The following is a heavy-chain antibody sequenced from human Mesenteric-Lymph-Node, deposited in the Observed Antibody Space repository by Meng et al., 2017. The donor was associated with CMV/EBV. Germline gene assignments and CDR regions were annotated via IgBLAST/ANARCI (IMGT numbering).Heavy chain of an antibody. D-gene: IGHD2-15*01. CDR3: ARRAALFDP. CDR1: GGSFSGYY. V-gene: IGHV4-34*01. J-gene: IGHJ5*02. CDR2: INHSGST. Sequence: SKTLSPTCAVYGGSFSGYYWSWIRQPPGKGLEWIGEINHSGSTNYNPSLKSRVTISVDTSKNQFSLKLCSVTAADTAVYYCARRAALFDPWGQGTLVTVSS.